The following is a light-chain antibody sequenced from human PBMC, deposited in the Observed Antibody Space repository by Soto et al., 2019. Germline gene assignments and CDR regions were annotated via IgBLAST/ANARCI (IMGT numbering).Light chain of an antibody. V-gene: IGKV1-8*01. Sequence: AIRMTQSPSSISAPALDKVTIPCRASPGISSYLAWFQQEPGRPPKLLMSSTSTFQRHAPSSFSGSGSGTEFTPTIGCLRSEDFATYYCQQYYSYPWTFGQGTKVNIK. CDR2: STS. CDR1: PGISSY. J-gene: IGKJ1*01. CDR3: QQYYSYPWT.